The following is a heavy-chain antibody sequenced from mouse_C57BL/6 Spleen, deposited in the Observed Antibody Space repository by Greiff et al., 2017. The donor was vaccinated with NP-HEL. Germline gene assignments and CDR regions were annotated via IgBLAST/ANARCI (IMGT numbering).Heavy chain of an antibody. J-gene: IGHJ4*01. CDR3: ARGSIYDGYYDYAMDY. D-gene: IGHD2-3*01. CDR1: GYTFTSYW. V-gene: IGHV1-72*01. Sequence: QVQLQQPGAELVKPGASVKLSCTASGYTFTSYWMHWVKQRPGRGLEWIGRIDPNSCGTKYNEKFKSKATLTVDKPSSTAYMQLSSLTSEDSAVYYCARGSIYDGYYDYAMDYWGQGTSVTVSS. CDR2: IDPNSCGT.